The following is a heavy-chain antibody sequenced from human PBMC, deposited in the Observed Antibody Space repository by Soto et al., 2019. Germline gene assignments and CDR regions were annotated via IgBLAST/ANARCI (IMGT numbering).Heavy chain of an antibody. V-gene: IGHV3-48*02. CDR2: ISSSSSTI. D-gene: IGHD1-26*01. Sequence: RGSLRLSCAASGFTFSSYSMNWVRQAPGKGLEWVSYISSSSSTIYYADSVKGRFTISRDNAKNSLYLQMNSLRDEDTAVYYCARVALGATTGWFDPWGQGTLVTVSS. CDR3: ARVALGATTGWFDP. J-gene: IGHJ5*02. CDR1: GFTFSSYS.